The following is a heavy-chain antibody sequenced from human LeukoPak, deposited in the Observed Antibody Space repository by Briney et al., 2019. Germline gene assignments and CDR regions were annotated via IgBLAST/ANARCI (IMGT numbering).Heavy chain of an antibody. CDR2: ISYSGTT. V-gene: IGHV4-39*07. CDR1: GASISSTSYY. Sequence: SETLSLTCSVSGASISSTSYYWGWIRRPPGKGLEWIGSISYSGTTFYSPSLESRVTISAETSKNQFSLKLSSVTATAATVYYCARIGVRSVIIFGVFDYWGQGIRVTVSS. J-gene: IGHJ4*02. D-gene: IGHD3-10*01. CDR3: ARIGVRSVIIFGVFDY.